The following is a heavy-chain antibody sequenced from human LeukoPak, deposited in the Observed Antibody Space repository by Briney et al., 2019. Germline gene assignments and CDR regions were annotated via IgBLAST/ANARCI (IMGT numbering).Heavy chain of an antibody. V-gene: IGHV4-4*07. CDR3: ARGSSGARFDY. J-gene: IGHJ4*02. Sequence: SETLSLTYTVSGGSISNYYWSWIRQPAGKGLEWIGRIHTSGSSNCNPSLKSRDTMSVDTSKNQFSLKLTSVTAADTAVYYCARGSSGARFDYWGQGTLVTVSS. CDR2: IHTSGSS. D-gene: IGHD2-15*01. CDR1: GGSISNYY.